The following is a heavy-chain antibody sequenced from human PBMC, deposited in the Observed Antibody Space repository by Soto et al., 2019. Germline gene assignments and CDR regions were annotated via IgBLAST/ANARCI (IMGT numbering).Heavy chain of an antibody. CDR3: ARQAAWFDP. CDR2: IYYSGST. V-gene: IGHV4-59*08. J-gene: IGHJ5*02. Sequence: SETLSLTCTVSGGSISSYYWSWIRQPPGKGLEWIGYIYYSGSTNYNPSLKSRVTISVDTSKNQFSLKLSSVTAADTAVYYCARQAAWFDPWGQGTLVTVSS. CDR1: GGSISSYY. D-gene: IGHD6-25*01.